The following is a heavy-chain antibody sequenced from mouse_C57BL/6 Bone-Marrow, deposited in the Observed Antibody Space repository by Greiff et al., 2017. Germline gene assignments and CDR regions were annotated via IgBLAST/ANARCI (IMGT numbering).Heavy chain of an antibody. J-gene: IGHJ4*01. CDR3: ARETGPMDY. V-gene: IGHV1-19*01. Sequence: EVQLQQSGPVLVKPGASVKMSCKASGYTFTDYYMNWVKQSHGKSLEWIGVINPYNGGTSYNQKFKGKATLTVDKSSSTAYMELNSLTSEDSAVYYCARETGPMDYWDRGTSATVSS. D-gene: IGHD4-1*01. CDR1: GYTFTDYY. CDR2: INPYNGGT.